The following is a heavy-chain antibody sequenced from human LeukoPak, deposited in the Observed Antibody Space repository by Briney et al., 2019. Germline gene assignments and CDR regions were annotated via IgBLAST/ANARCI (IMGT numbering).Heavy chain of an antibody. D-gene: IGHD3-16*01. J-gene: IGHJ6*04. CDR3: ARALGAPYGMDV. CDR1: GAFITNSNW. CDR2: IYHSGST. V-gene: IGHV4-4*02. Sequence: SETLSLTCAVSGAFITNSNWWSWVRQPPGKGLEWIGEIYHSGSTNYNPSPKSRVTISVDKSKNEFSLNLSSVTAADTAVYYCARALGAPYGMDVWSKGTTVTVSS.